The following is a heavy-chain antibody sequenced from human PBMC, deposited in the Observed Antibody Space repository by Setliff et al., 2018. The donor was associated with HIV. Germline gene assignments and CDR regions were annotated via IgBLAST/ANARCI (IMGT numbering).Heavy chain of an antibody. CDR1: GGSSSTYA. CDR3: AGPRGDEAFDI. CDR2: IMPIIHFT. V-gene: IGHV1-69*10. Sequence: GASVKVSCKASGGSSSTYAINWVRQAPGQGLEWMGQIMPIIHFTNYAQKFQGRVTISADESTSTMYMEPTSLRSEDTAVYYCAGPRGDEAFDIWGQGTMVTVPS. J-gene: IGHJ3*02. D-gene: IGHD3-10*01.